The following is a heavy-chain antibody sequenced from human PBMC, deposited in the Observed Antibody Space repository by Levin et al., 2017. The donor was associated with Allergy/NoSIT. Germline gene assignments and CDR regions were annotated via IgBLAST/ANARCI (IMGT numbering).Heavy chain of an antibody. J-gene: IGHJ4*02. CDR2: IYYSGNT. CDR3: ARLYGGNSEFDY. V-gene: IGHV4-59*01. D-gene: IGHD4-23*01. Sequence: SETLSLPCTVSGGSIRSYHWSWIRQPPGKGLEWIGYIYYSGNTNYNPSLKSRVTISVDTSKNQFSLKLSSVTAADTAVYYCARLYGGNSEFDYWGQGTLVTVSS. CDR1: GGSIRSYH.